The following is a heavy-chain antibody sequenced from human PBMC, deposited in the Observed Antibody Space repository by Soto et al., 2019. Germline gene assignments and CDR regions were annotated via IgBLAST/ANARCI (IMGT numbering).Heavy chain of an antibody. CDR2: ISSYNGDT. J-gene: IGHJ6*02. Sequence: QVQLVQSGAEVKKPGASVKVSCKASGYTFTRSGISWVRQAPGQGPEWMGWISSYNGDTNYAQTFQGRVTMTTDTSTSTAYMELRSLRSADTAVYYCAREGVAPYYYYSMDVWGQGTPVTVSS. CDR1: GYTFTRSG. CDR3: AREGVAPYYYYSMDV. D-gene: IGHD5-12*01. V-gene: IGHV1-18*01.